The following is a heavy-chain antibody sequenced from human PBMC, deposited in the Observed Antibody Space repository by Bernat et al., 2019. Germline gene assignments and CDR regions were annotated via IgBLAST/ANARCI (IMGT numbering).Heavy chain of an antibody. CDR1: GFTFSSYG. CDR2: IWYDGSNK. V-gene: IGHV3-33*01. J-gene: IGHJ6*02. D-gene: IGHD6-19*01. CDR3: ASGAQGSGWEYYYYYGMGV. Sequence: QVQLVESGGGVVQPGRSLRLSCAASGFTFSSYGMHWVRQAPGKGLEWVAVIWYDGSNKYYADSVKGRFTISRDNSKNTLYLQMNSLRAEDTAVYYCASGAQGSGWEYYYYYGMGVWGQGTTVTVSS.